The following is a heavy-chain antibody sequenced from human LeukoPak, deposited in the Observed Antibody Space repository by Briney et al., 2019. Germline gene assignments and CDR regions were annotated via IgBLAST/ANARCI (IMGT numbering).Heavy chain of an antibody. CDR1: GYTFTGYY. Sequence: ASVKVSCKASGYTFTGYYIHWVRQAPGQGLEWMGWINPNSGGTNYAQKFQGRVTMTRDTSISTAYMELSRLRSDDTAVYYCAGGMATTSPFDYWGQGTLVTVSS. J-gene: IGHJ4*02. CDR2: INPNSGGT. D-gene: IGHD5-24*01. V-gene: IGHV1-2*02. CDR3: AGGMATTSPFDY.